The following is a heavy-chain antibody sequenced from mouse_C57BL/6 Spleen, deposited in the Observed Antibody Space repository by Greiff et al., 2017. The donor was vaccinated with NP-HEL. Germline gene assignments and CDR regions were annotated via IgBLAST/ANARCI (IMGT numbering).Heavy chain of an antibody. D-gene: IGHD2-5*01. CDR2: ISNLAYSI. CDR1: GFTFSDYG. J-gene: IGHJ1*03. CDR3: ARLYSNHWYFDV. V-gene: IGHV5-15*01. Sequence: EVNLVESGGGLVQPGGSLKLSCAASGFTFSDYGMAWVRQAPRKGPEWVAFISNLAYSIYYADTVTGRFTISRENAKNTLYLEMSSLRSEDTAMYYCARLYSNHWYFDVWGTGTTVTVSS.